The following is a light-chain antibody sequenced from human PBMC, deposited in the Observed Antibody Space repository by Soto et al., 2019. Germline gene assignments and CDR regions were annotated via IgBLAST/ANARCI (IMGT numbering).Light chain of an antibody. CDR1: QGVSSN. Sequence: EIVMTQSPSTLSVSQGERATLSCRASQGVSSNLAWYQQKPGQAPRLLIYGASTRSTGIPARFSGSGSGTEFTLTISSLQSEDFAVYYCQQYNNWPPSTFGQGTRLEIK. CDR2: GAS. CDR3: QQYNNWPPST. V-gene: IGKV3-15*01. J-gene: IGKJ5*01.